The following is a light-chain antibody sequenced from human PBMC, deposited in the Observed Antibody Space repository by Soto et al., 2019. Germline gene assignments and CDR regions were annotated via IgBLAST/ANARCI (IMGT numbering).Light chain of an antibody. CDR2: EVT. V-gene: IGLV2-8*01. Sequence: QSALTQPPSASGSPGQSVTISCTGTSSDVGGFNLVSWYQHHPGKAPKLMIYEVTKRPSGVPDRFSGSKSGNTASLTVSGLQTEDGADYYCSSYAGSIYVFGTGTKVTVL. CDR1: SSDVGGFNL. J-gene: IGLJ1*01. CDR3: SSYAGSIYV.